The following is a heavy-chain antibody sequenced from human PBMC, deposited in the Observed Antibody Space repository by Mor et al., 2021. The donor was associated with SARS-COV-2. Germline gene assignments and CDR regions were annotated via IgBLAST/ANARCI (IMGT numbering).Heavy chain of an antibody. J-gene: IGHJ3*02. Sequence: LEWIGSIDYSGSTYYNPSLKSRVTISVDTSKNQFSLKLSSVTAADTAVYYCARPPSRYYDSSGYYHDAFDIWGQGTMVT. D-gene: IGHD3-22*01. CDR3: ARPPSRYYDSSGYYHDAFDI. V-gene: IGHV4-30-2*03. CDR2: IDYSGST.